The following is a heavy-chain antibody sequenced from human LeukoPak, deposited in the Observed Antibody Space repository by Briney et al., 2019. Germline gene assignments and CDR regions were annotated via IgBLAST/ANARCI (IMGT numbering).Heavy chain of an antibody. D-gene: IGHD2-15*01. CDR1: GGSISSYY. Sequence: SETLSLTCTVSGGSISSYYWSWIRQPPGKGLEWIGYIYYSGSTNYNPSLKSRVTISVDTSKNQFSLKLSSVTAADTAVYYCARYAVVVAAVDYWGQGTLVTVSS. J-gene: IGHJ4*02. V-gene: IGHV4-59*01. CDR2: IYYSGST. CDR3: ARYAVVVAAVDY.